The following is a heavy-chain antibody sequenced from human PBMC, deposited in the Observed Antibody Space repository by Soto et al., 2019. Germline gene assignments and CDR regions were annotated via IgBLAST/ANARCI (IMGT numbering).Heavy chain of an antibody. CDR3: AKESGSYPRWEVYYYYGMDV. J-gene: IGHJ6*02. D-gene: IGHD1-26*01. CDR2: ISYDGSNK. V-gene: IGHV3-30*18. CDR1: GFTFSSYG. Sequence: GGSLRLSCAASGFTFSSYGMHWVRQAPGKGLEWVAVISYDGSNKYYADSVKGRFTISRDNSKNTLYLQMNSLRAEDTAVYYCAKESGSYPRWEVYYYYGMDVWGQGTTVTVSS.